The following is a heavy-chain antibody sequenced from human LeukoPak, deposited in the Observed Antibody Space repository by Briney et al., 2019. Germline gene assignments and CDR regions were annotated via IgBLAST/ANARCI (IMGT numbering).Heavy chain of an antibody. CDR1: GYSFTRYW. CDR2: IYPGDSDT. V-gene: IGHV5-51*01. CDR3: ASRFDTSGYFQN. D-gene: IGHD3-22*01. J-gene: IGHJ1*01. Sequence: GESLKISCKGSGYSFTRYWIGWVRQVPGKGLEWMGIIYPGDSDTRYSPSRQGQVTISADKSISTAYLQWNSLKASDTAMYYCASRFDTSGYFQNLGQGTLVTVSS.